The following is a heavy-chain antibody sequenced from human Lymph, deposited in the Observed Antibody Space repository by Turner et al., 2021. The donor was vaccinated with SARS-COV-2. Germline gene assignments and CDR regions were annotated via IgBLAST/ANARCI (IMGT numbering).Heavy chain of an antibody. CDR3: ARDIPTTADYFDY. CDR2: ISSSSSYI. V-gene: IGHV3-21*01. Sequence: ELQLVESGGGLVKPGGSLSLSCAASGFTFSTSSMNWVRQAPGKGLEWISSISSSSSYIYYADSVKGRFTISRDDAKNSLYLQMNSLRAEDTAVYYCARDIPTTADYFDYWGQGTLVTVSS. J-gene: IGHJ4*02. CDR1: GFTFSTSS. D-gene: IGHD4-17*01.